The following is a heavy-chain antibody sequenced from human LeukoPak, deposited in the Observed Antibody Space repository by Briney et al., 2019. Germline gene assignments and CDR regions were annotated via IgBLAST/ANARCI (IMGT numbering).Heavy chain of an antibody. Sequence: GGSLRLSCAASGFTFSSYSMNWVRQAPGKGLEWVSSISSSSSYIYYADSVKGRFTISRDNAKNSLYLQMNSLRAEDTAVYYCARDPYYYYDSSGPRYFQHWGQGTLVTVSS. D-gene: IGHD3-22*01. CDR1: GFTFSSYS. V-gene: IGHV3-21*01. CDR3: ARDPYYYYDSSGPRYFQH. CDR2: ISSSSSYI. J-gene: IGHJ1*01.